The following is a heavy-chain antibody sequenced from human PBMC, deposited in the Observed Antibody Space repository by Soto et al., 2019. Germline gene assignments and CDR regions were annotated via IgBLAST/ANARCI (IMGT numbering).Heavy chain of an antibody. J-gene: IGHJ4*02. CDR2: ISYDGSNK. CDR3: AKDRYSSSPGHLDY. D-gene: IGHD6-6*01. CDR1: GLTFSSYG. Sequence: QVQLVESGGGVVQPGRSLRLSCTASGLTFSSYGMHWVRQAPGKGLEWVAVISYDGSNKYYADSVKGRFTISRDNSKNTVYLQMNSLRAEDTAVYYCAKDRYSSSPGHLDYWGQGTLVTVSS. V-gene: IGHV3-30*18.